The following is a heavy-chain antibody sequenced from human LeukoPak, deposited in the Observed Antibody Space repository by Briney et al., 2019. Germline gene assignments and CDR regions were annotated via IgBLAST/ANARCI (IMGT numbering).Heavy chain of an antibody. J-gene: IGHJ4*02. D-gene: IGHD6-6*01. V-gene: IGHV3-33*08. CDR2: IWYGGSNK. CDR3: ASALVDYFDY. Sequence: GGSLRLSCAASGFTFSSYGMHWVRQAPGKGLEWVAVIWYGGSNKYYADSVKGRFTISRDNSKNTLYLQMNSLRAEDTAVYYCASALVDYFDYWGQGTLVTVSS. CDR1: GFTFSSYG.